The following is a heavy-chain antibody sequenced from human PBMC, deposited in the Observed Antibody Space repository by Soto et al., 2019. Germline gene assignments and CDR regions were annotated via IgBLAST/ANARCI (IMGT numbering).Heavy chain of an antibody. V-gene: IGHV5-51*01. CDR2: IYPGDSDT. Sequence: GESLKISCKGSGYSFTSYWIGWVRQMPGKGLEWMGIIYPGDSDTRYSPSFQGQVTISADKSISTAYLQWSSLKASDTAMYYCARQTGVVVVAAHAFDIWGQGTMVTVSS. CDR3: ARQTGVVVVAAHAFDI. CDR1: GYSFTSYW. D-gene: IGHD2-15*01. J-gene: IGHJ3*02.